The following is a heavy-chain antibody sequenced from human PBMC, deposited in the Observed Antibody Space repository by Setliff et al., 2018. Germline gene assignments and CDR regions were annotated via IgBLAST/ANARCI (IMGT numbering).Heavy chain of an antibody. CDR3: AIIRPDSSGYYWIFDY. D-gene: IGHD3-22*01. CDR1: GYTLSELF. Sequence: ASVKVSCKVSGYTLSELFMHWVRQAPGKGLGWMGGFDAEDGETIYAQKFQGRVTMTEDTSTDTAYMELSGLRYEDTALYYCAIIRPDSSGYYWIFDYWGQGTLVTVSS. J-gene: IGHJ4*02. V-gene: IGHV1-24*01. CDR2: FDAEDGET.